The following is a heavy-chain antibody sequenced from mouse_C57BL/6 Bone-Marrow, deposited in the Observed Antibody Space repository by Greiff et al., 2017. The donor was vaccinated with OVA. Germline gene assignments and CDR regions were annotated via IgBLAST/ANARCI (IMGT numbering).Heavy chain of an antibody. CDR3: ARGELRRKTDY. Sequence: QVQLQQSGAELMKPGASVKLSCKATGYTFTGYWIEWVKQRPGHGLEWIGEILPGSGSTNYHEKFKGKATFTADTSSNTAYMQLSSLTTEDSAIYYCARGELRRKTDYWGQGTTLTVSS. V-gene: IGHV1-9*01. CDR1: GYTFTGYW. CDR2: ILPGSGST. D-gene: IGHD4-1*01. J-gene: IGHJ2*01.